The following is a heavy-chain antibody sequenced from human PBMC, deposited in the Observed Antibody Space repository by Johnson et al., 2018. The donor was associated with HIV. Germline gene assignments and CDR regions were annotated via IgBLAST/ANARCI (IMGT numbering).Heavy chain of an antibody. CDR1: GFTFSSYA. V-gene: IGHV3-30*04. CDR3: AKEGRDCTGGVCYSLAFDI. CDR2: IAPDGTKD. D-gene: IGHD2-8*02. J-gene: IGHJ3*02. Sequence: QVQLLESGGGVVQPGRSLRLSCAASGFTFSSYAMHWVRQAPGKGLEWVAVIAPDGTKDVYGDAVKGRFTISRDNSKNTLYLQMNSLRAEDTAVYYCAKEGRDCTGGVCYSLAFDIWGQWTMVTVSS.